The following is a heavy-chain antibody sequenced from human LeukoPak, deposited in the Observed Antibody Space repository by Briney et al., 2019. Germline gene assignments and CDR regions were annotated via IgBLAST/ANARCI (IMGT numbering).Heavy chain of an antibody. CDR1: GSTLIDLS. D-gene: IGHD3-22*01. V-gene: IGHV1-24*01. Sequence: GASVKVSCKVSGSTLIDLSIHWVRQAPGKGLEWMGGFNPKDAETIYAQKFQGRIAMTEGTSPDTAYMELSSLRSDDTAVYYCTTRVVGYYYDSSFDYWGQGTLVTVSS. J-gene: IGHJ4*02. CDR3: TTRVVGYYYDSSFDY. CDR2: FNPKDAET.